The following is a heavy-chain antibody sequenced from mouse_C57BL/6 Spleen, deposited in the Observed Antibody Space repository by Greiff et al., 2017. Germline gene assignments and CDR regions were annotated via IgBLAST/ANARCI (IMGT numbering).Heavy chain of an antibody. Sequence: VQLQQSGAELVRPGTSVKMSCKASGYTFTNYWIGWAKQRPGHGLEWIGDIYPGGGYTNYNEKFKGKATLTADKSSSTAYMQFSSLTSEDSAIYYCARSGATGTGDYFDYWGQGTTLTVSS. D-gene: IGHD4-1*01. CDR1: GYTFTNYW. CDR3: ARSGATGTGDYFDY. J-gene: IGHJ2*01. V-gene: IGHV1-63*01. CDR2: IYPGGGYT.